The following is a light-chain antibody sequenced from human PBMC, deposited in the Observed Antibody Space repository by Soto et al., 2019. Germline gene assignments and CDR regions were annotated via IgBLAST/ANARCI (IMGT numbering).Light chain of an antibody. CDR1: SSDVGGYNY. V-gene: IGLV2-14*01. CDR2: AVS. J-gene: IGLJ2*01. CDR3: SSYTSSSTLL. Sequence: QSALTQPASVSGSPGQSITISCTGTSSDVGGYNYVSWYQQHPGKAPKLMIYAVSHRPSGVSNRFSGAKSGNTASLTISGLQAEDEDDYYCSSYTSSSTLLFGGGTKVTVL.